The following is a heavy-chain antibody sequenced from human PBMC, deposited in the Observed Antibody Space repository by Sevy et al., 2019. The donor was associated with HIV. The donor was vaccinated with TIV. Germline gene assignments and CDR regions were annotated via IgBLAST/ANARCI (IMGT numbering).Heavy chain of an antibody. D-gene: IGHD2-15*01. CDR1: GYTFTGYY. CDR2: INPNSGGI. V-gene: IGHV1-2*02. CDR3: ARERVYCSGSSCKPGGWFDP. Sequence: ASVKVSCKGSGYTFTGYYMHWVRQAPGQGLEWMGWINPNSGGINYAQKFQGRVTMTRDTSISTAYMELSRLRSDDTAVYYCARERVYCSGSSCKPGGWFDPWGQGTLVTVSS. J-gene: IGHJ5*02.